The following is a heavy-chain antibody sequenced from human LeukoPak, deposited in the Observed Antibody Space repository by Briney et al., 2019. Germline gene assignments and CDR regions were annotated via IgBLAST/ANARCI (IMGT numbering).Heavy chain of an antibody. CDR2: IWSDGTNQ. CDR3: AKDAQRGFDYSNSLEN. J-gene: IGHJ4*02. CDR1: GFTFSHYG. V-gene: IGHV3-33*06. Sequence: GGSLRVSCAAAGFTFSHYGMHWVRQAPGKGLEWVAVIWSDGTNQYYADSVKGRFTISRDDSGKTVYLQMNSLRPEDTAVYYCAKDAQRGFDYSNSLENWGQGTPVTVST. D-gene: IGHD4-11*01.